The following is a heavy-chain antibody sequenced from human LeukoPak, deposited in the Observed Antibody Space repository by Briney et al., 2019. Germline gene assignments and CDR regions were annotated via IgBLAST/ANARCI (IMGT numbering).Heavy chain of an antibody. Sequence: ASVKVSCKASGYTFTSYAMHWVRQAPGQRLEWMGWINAGNGNTKYSQKFQGRVTITRDTSASTAYMELSSLRSEDTAVYYCARIAAAGTGEDYWGQGTLVTVSS. J-gene: IGHJ4*02. D-gene: IGHD6-13*01. CDR2: INAGNGNT. CDR3: ARIAAAGTGEDY. CDR1: GYTFTSYA. V-gene: IGHV1-3*01.